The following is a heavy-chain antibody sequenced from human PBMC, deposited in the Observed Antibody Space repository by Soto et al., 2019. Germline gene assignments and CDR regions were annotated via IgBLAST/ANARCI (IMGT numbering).Heavy chain of an antibody. V-gene: IGHV3-64*01. Sequence: PGGSLRLSCAASGFTFSSYAMHWVRQAPGKGLEYVSAISSNGGSTYYANSVKGRFTISRDNSKNTLYLQMGSLRTEDMAVYYCARSYSGYYFDYCGRGSLVTVSS. D-gene: IGHD1-26*01. CDR3: ARSYSGYYFDY. CDR1: GFTFSSYA. J-gene: IGHJ4*02. CDR2: ISSNGGST.